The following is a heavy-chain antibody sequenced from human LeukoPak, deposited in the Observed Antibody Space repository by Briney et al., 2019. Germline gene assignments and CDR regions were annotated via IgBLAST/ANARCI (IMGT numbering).Heavy chain of an antibody. CDR3: ARDPRYSSGWYGGY. J-gene: IGHJ4*02. CDR1: GFTFSSYS. Sequence: GGSLRLSCAASGFTFSSYSMNWVRQAPGEGLEWVLSISSSSSYIYYADSVKGRFTISRDDAKNSLYLQMNSLRAEDTAVYYCARDPRYSSGWYGGYWGQGTLVTVSS. CDR2: ISSSSSYI. V-gene: IGHV3-21*01. D-gene: IGHD6-19*01.